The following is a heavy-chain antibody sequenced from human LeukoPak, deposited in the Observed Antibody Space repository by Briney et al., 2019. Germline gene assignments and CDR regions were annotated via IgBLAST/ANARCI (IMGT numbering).Heavy chain of an antibody. CDR2: MNPNSGNT. J-gene: IGHJ6*03. CDR3: ARGKTGTTPGSYYYMDV. D-gene: IGHD1-7*01. CDR1: GYTFTSYD. V-gene: IGHV1-8*01. Sequence: ASVKVSCKASGYTFTSYDINWVRQATGQGLEWMGWMNPNSGNTGYAQKFQGRVTMTRNTSISTAYMELSSLRSEDTAVYYCARGKTGTTPGSYYYMDVWGKRTTVTVSS.